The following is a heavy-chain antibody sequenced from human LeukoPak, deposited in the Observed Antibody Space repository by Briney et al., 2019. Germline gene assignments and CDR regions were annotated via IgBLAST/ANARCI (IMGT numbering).Heavy chain of an antibody. J-gene: IGHJ4*02. CDR2: INHSGST. V-gene: IGHV4-34*01. CDR1: GGSFSGYY. D-gene: IGHD3-10*01. CDR3: ARGLGGDGVDY. Sequence: SETLSLTCAVYGGSFSGYYWSWIRQPPGKGLEWIGEINHSGSTNYNPSLKSRVTISVDTSKNQFSLKLSSVTAAGTAVYYCARGLGGDGVDYWGQGTLVTVSS.